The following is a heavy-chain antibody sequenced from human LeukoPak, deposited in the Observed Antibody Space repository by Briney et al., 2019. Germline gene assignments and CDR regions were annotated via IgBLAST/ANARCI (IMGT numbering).Heavy chain of an antibody. Sequence: GGSLRLSCAASGFTFSNYAMYWVRQAPGRGLEYVSAISTNGGSTDYANSVKGRFTISRDNSDNRVFLQMGTLRAEDMAVYYCARGGYYDSSGSSDYWGQGILVTVSS. CDR1: GFTFSNYA. CDR2: ISTNGGST. J-gene: IGHJ4*02. V-gene: IGHV3-64*01. CDR3: ARGGYYDSSGSSDY. D-gene: IGHD3-22*01.